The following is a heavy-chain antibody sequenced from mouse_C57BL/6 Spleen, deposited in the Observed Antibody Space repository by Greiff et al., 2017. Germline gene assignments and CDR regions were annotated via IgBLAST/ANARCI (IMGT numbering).Heavy chain of an antibody. CDR3: ARDDGPPMDY. J-gene: IGHJ4*01. D-gene: IGHD2-3*01. CDR1: GYAFTNYL. CDR2: INPGSGGT. V-gene: IGHV1-54*01. Sequence: VQLQQSGAELVRPGTSVKVSCKASGYAFTNYLIEWVKQRPGQGLEWIGVINPGSGGTNYNEKFKGKATLTADKSSSTAYMQLSSLTSEDSAVYFCARDDGPPMDYWGQGTSVTVSS.